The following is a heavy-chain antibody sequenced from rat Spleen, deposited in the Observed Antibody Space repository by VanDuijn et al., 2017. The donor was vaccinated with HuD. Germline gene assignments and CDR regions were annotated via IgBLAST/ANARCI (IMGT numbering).Heavy chain of an antibody. CDR2: IKAKSNNYAT. CDR1: GFTFSTAW. V-gene: IGHV6-6*01. J-gene: IGHJ1*01. Sequence: EVQVLESGGGLVQPGNSLKLSCATSGFTFSTAWMYWFRQFPEKRLEWVARIKAKSNNYATDYTESVKGRFTISRDDSKSSIYLQMNNLKEEDTAIYYCAPYSSYIPFDFWGPGTMVTVSS. D-gene: IGHD1-2*01. CDR3: APYSSYIPFDF.